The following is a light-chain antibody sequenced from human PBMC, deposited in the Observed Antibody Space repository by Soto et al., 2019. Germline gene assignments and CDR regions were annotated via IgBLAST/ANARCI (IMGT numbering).Light chain of an antibody. J-gene: IGLJ2*01. V-gene: IGLV1-40*01. CDR3: QSYDSSLSGSVV. CDR1: SSNIGAGYD. Sequence: QAVVTQPPSVSGAPGQRVTISCTGSSSNIGAGYDIHWYQQLPGTAPKLLIYGNSNRPSGVPDRFSGSKSGPSASLAITGLQAEDEADYYCQSYDSSLSGSVVFGGGTELTVL. CDR2: GNS.